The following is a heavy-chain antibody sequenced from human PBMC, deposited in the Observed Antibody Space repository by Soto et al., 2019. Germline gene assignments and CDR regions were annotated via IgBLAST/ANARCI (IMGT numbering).Heavy chain of an antibody. CDR1: GFTFNYAW. D-gene: IGHD3-10*01. CDR3: TTKTALFGSGSYYVDY. Sequence: GGSLRLSCVASGFTFNYAWMNWVRQAPGKGLEWVGHIKSKSDGGTADYAAPVKDRFSISRDDSKNTLYLQMNSLKTEDTAVYYCTTKTALFGSGSYYVDYWGQGTLVTVSS. J-gene: IGHJ4*02. V-gene: IGHV3-15*01. CDR2: IKSKSDGGTA.